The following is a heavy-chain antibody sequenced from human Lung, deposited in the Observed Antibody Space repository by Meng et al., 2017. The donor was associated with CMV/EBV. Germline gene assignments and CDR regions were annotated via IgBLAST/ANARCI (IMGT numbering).Heavy chain of an antibody. CDR1: GFTFGDYA. V-gene: IGHV3-49*04. Sequence: GESLKISCTASGFTFGDYAMTWVRQAPGKRLEWIGFIRNRTRGGTTEYAASVKGRFSILRDDSKSIAYLQMDSVKLEDTGVYFCARGSGSPEHWGQGTLVTVSS. CDR2: IRNRTRGGTT. J-gene: IGHJ1*01. CDR3: ARGSGSPEH. D-gene: IGHD3-10*01.